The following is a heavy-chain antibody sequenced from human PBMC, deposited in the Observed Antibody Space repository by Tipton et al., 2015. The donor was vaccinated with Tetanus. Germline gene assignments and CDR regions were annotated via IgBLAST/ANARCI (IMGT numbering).Heavy chain of an antibody. CDR3: ARGGIAVAGGGLDY. CDR2: IYYSGST. CDR1: GGSVSSGSYY. V-gene: IGHV4-61*01. J-gene: IGHJ4*02. Sequence: TLSLTCTVSGGSVSSGSYYWNWIRRPPGKGLEWIGYIYYSGSTNYNPSLKSRVTISVDTSKNQLSLRLNSVTSADTAVYYCARGGIAVAGGGLDYWGQGTLVTVSS. D-gene: IGHD6-13*01.